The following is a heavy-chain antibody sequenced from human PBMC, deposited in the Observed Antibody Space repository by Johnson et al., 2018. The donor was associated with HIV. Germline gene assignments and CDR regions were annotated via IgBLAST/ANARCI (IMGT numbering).Heavy chain of an antibody. V-gene: IGHV3-30*04. D-gene: IGHD6-13*01. J-gene: IGHJ3*02. CDR3: ARELGYSSSNDAFDI. CDR1: GFTFSSYA. CDR2: ISYDGSNK. Sequence: QVQLVESGGGVVQPGRSLRLSCAASGFTFSSYAMHWVRQAPGKGLEWVVTISYDGSNKYYADSVKGRFTISIDNSKNTLYLQMNSLRAEDTAVYYCARELGYSSSNDAFDIWGQGTMVTVSS.